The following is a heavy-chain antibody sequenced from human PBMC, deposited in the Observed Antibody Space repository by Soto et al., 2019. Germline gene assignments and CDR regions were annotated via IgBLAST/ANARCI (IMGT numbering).Heavy chain of an antibody. CDR1: GFTFSSYG. Sequence: QVQLVESGGGVVQPGRSLRLSCAASGFTFSSYGMHWVRQAPGKGLEWVAVISYDGSNKYYADSVKGRFTISRDNSKNTLYLQMNSLRAEDTAVYYCAKWKWGDSGIGYFDYWGQGTLVTVSS. CDR3: AKWKWGDSGIGYFDY. V-gene: IGHV3-30*18. D-gene: IGHD5-12*01. CDR2: ISYDGSNK. J-gene: IGHJ4*02.